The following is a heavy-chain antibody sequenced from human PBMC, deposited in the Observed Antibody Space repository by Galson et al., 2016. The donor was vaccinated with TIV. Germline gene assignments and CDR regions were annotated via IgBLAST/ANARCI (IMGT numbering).Heavy chain of an antibody. Sequence: SVKVSCKASGYTFTDYYMHWVRQAPGQGLEWLGWISSYNGDTNYAHNLRGRLTMTTDSSTTTASMELRSLRSDDTAVYFCARDRGSMTMILVVDYHYGMDVWGQETTVTVSS. J-gene: IGHJ6*02. CDR2: ISSYNGDT. D-gene: IGHD3-22*01. V-gene: IGHV1-18*04. CDR1: GYTFTDYY. CDR3: ARDRGSMTMILVVDYHYGMDV.